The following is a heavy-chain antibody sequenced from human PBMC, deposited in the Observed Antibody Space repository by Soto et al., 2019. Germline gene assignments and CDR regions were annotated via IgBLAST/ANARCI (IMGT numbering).Heavy chain of an antibody. CDR3: PRDASRDSSARGWFDP. J-gene: IGHJ5*02. D-gene: IGHD6-13*01. Sequence: PGGSLRLSCAASGFTFRSFTMNWVRQAPGKGLEWVSTISSNRAYIYYTDALRGGFTISRDNAKNSLHLQMNSLRAEDTAVYYCPRDASRDSSARGWFDPWGPGTLVTVSS. V-gene: IGHV3-21*01. CDR1: GFTFRSFT. CDR2: ISSNRAYI.